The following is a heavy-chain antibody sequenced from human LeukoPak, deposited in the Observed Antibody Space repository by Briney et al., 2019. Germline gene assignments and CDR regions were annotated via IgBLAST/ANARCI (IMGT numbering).Heavy chain of an antibody. CDR1: GGSISSSSYY. J-gene: IGHJ4*02. D-gene: IGHD3-10*01. Sequence: PSETLSLTCTVSGGSISSSSYYWGWIRQPPGKGLEWIGSIYYSGSTYYNPSLKSRVTISVDTSKNQFSLKLSSVTAADTAVYYCARARGSGGIDYWGQGTLVTVSS. V-gene: IGHV4-39*07. CDR2: IYYSGST. CDR3: ARARGSGGIDY.